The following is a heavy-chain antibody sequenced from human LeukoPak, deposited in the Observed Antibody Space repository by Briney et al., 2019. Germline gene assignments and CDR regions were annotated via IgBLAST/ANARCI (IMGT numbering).Heavy chain of an antibody. CDR2: ISAYNGNT. D-gene: IGHD2-2*01. CDR1: GYTFTSYG. Sequence: SVKVSYKASGYTFTSYGISWVRQAPGQGLEWMGWISAYNGNTNYAQKLQGRVTMTTDTSTSTAYMELRSLRSDDTAVYYCARDHIVVVPAALDPWGQGTLVTVSS. J-gene: IGHJ5*02. CDR3: ARDHIVVVPAALDP. V-gene: IGHV1-18*01.